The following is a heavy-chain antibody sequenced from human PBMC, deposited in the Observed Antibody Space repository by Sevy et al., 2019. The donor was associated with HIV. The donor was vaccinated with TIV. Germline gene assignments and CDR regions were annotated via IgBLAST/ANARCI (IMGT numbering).Heavy chain of an antibody. CDR3: AKDGGWYNYAPSDY. D-gene: IGHD1-1*01. Sequence: GGSLRLSCAASGLTFNTYAMHWVRQAPGKGLEWVAVISYDGRKKYYADSVKGRFTISRDDSRNTLYMQMNSLGPEDTAVYYCAKDGGWYNYAPSDYWGQGTLVTVSS. J-gene: IGHJ4*02. V-gene: IGHV3-30*18. CDR2: ISYDGRKK. CDR1: GLTFNTYA.